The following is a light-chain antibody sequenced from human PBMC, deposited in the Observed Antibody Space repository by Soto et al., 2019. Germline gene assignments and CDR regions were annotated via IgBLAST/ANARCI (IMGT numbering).Light chain of an antibody. J-gene: IGKJ4*01. V-gene: IGKV1-6*02. CDR3: LQDYNYPLT. CDR2: PAS. CDR1: QAIRND. Sequence: AIQMTQSRSSLSASVGDRVTITCRASQAIRNDLGWYQHKPGKAPKLLIYPASSLKSGVPSRFSGSGSGTDFTLTISSLQPEDCATYYCLQDYNYPLTFGGGTKVEIK.